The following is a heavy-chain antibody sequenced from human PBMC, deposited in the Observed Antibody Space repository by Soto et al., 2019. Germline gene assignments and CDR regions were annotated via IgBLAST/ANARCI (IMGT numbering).Heavy chain of an antibody. CDR3: AKDLKGHQYYYDSSGYSYYYYYVMDV. Sequence: GGSLRLSCAASGFTFSSYAMSWVRQAPGKGLEWVSAISGSGGSTYYADSVKGRFTISRDNSKNTLYLQMNSLRAEDTAVYYSAKDLKGHQYYYDSSGYSYYYYYVMDVWGQGTTVTVSS. J-gene: IGHJ6*02. CDR2: ISGSGGST. CDR1: GFTFSSYA. D-gene: IGHD3-22*01. V-gene: IGHV3-23*01.